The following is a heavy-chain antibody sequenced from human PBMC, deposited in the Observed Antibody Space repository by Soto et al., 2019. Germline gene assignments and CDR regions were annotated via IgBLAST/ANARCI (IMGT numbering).Heavy chain of an antibody. CDR3: ARERHLRTRRFDY. CDR2: IYYSGST. V-gene: IGHV4-31*03. CDR1: GGSISSGGYY. J-gene: IGHJ4*02. D-gene: IGHD6-25*01. Sequence: PSETLSLTCPVSGGSISSGGYYWSWIRQHPGKGLEWIGYIYYSGSTYYNPSLKSRVTISVDTSKNQFSLKLSSVTAADTAVYYCARERHLRTRRFDYWGQGTLVTVSS.